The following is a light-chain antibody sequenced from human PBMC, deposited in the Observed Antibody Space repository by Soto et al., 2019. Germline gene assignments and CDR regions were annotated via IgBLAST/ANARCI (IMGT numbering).Light chain of an antibody. CDR3: SSYTSTNFVI. J-gene: IGLJ2*01. CDR1: SSDIGDYKY. Sequence: QSALTQPASVSGSPGQSITSSCTGSSSDIGDYKYVSWYKQHPGKAPKLMIYDVSNRPSGVSNRFSGSKSGNTASLTISGLQAEDEADYYCSSYTSTNFVIFGGGTKLTVL. V-gene: IGLV2-14*01. CDR2: DVS.